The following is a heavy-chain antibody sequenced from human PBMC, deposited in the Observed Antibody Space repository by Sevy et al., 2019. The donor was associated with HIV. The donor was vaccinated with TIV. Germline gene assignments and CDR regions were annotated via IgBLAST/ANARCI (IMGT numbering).Heavy chain of an antibody. Sequence: SETLSLTCTVSGGSITSLYWNWIRQPPGKGLEWIANIYYNGHINYNPSLKSRVTLSLDTSKNQFSLRLNSVTAAYTAMYYCAGENAWGRGYSWGQGTLVTVSS. V-gene: IGHV4-59*08. CDR2: IYYNGHI. CDR3: AGENAWGRGYS. J-gene: IGHJ4*02. D-gene: IGHD1-26*01. CDR1: GGSITSLY.